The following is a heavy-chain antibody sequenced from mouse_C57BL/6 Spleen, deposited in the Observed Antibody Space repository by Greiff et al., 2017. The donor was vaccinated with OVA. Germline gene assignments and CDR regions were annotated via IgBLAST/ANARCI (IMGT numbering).Heavy chain of an antibody. J-gene: IGHJ2*01. V-gene: IGHV1-58*01. D-gene: IGHD1-1*01. Sequence: LVGPGSSVKMSCKTSGYTFTSYGINWVKQRPGQGLEWIGYIYIGNGYTEYNEKFKGKATLTSDTSSSTAYMQLSSLTSEDSAIYFCARRGVYYGSSPIFDYWGQGTTLTVSS. CDR2: IYIGNGYT. CDR1: GYTFTSYG. CDR3: ARRGVYYGSSPIFDY.